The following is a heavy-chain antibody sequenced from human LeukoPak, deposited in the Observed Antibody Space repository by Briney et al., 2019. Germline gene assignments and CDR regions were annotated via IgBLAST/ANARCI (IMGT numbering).Heavy chain of an antibody. D-gene: IGHD2/OR15-2a*01. V-gene: IGHV3-64*01. J-gene: IGHJ4*02. CDR3: AREASIVLRCSDY. CDR1: GFTFSSYA. CDR2: ISSNGGST. Sequence: PGGSLRLSCAASGFTFSSYAMHCVRQAPGKGLEYVSAISSNGGSTSYANSVKGRFTISRDNSKNTLYLQMGSLRAEDMAVYYCAREASIVLRCSDYWGQGNLVTVSS.